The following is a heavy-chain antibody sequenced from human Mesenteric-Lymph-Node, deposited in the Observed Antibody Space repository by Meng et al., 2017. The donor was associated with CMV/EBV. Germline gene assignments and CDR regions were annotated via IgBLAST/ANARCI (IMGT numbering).Heavy chain of an antibody. CDR3: AREGFSGSYYSP. CDR2: IIPIFYTT. CDR1: GDIFDSYT. V-gene: IGHV1-69*08. D-gene: IGHD3-10*01. Sequence: KASGDIFDSYTITWVRRAAGQALEWMGNIIPIFYTTDYAQRFQGRVTITADKSTATVYMELTSLRSEDTAVYYCAREGFSGSYYSPWGQGTLVTVSS. J-gene: IGHJ5*02.